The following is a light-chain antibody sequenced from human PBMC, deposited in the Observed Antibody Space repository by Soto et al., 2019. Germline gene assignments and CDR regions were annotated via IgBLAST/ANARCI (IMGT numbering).Light chain of an antibody. CDR1: QTVSTY. CDR3: QQRNNWPPDIT. J-gene: IGKJ5*01. Sequence: EIVLTQSPVTLSLSPGDRATLSCRASQTVSTYLAWYQQKPGQAPRLLFYDASNRATGIPARFSGSGSGTDFTLTISSLGREDFAVYYCQQRNNWPPDITFGQGTRLDIK. V-gene: IGKV3-11*01. CDR2: DAS.